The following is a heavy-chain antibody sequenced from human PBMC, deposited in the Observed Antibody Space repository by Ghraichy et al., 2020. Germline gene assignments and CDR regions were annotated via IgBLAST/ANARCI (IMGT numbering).Heavy chain of an antibody. CDR1: GFTFGSYN. D-gene: IGHD4-23*01. CDR2: ISSISRAI. Sequence: GGSLSLSCVGSGFTFGSYNMNWVRQSPGKGLEWVSYISSISRAIFYADSVSRFTISRDNAQNSLYLQMKSLIDEDTAIYYCARASTVVRFYYYDGMDVWGQGPTVTGSS. CDR3: ARASTVVRFYYYDGMDV. J-gene: IGHJ6*02. V-gene: IGHV3-48*02.